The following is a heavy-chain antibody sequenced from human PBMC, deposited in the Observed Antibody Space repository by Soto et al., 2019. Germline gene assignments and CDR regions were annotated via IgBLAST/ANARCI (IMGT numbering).Heavy chain of an antibody. V-gene: IGHV3-15*07. Sequence: GGSLRLSCAASGFTFSNAWMNWVRQATGKGLEWVGRIKSKTDGGTTDYAAPVKGRFTISRDDSKNKLYLQMNSLKTEDTAVNYCSTVTFLTGYDNHHYYYHAMDVWGQGNTFTVTS. CDR3: STVTFLTGYDNHHYYYHAMDV. J-gene: IGHJ6*01. CDR2: IKSKTDGGTT. D-gene: IGHD3-9*01. CDR1: GFTFSNAW.